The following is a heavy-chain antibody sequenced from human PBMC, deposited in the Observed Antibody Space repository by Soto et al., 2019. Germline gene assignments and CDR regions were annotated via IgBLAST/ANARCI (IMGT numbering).Heavy chain of an antibody. J-gene: IGHJ6*02. D-gene: IGHD2-15*01. V-gene: IGHV3-23*01. CDR2: ISGSGGGT. CDR3: AKKGSGPIYGMDV. Sequence: GESLKISCAASGFTFSIYAMSWVRQAPGKGLEWVSGISGSGGGTYYADSVKGRFTISRDNSKNTLYLQMNSLRAEDTAVYYCAKKGSGPIYGMDVWGQGTTVTVSS. CDR1: GFTFSIYA.